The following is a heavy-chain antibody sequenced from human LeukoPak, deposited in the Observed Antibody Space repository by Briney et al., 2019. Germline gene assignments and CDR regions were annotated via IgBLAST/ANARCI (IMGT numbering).Heavy chain of an antibody. V-gene: IGHV4-4*07. CDR3: ASLGRLGGYWYGMDV. CDR1: GGSISSYY. Sequence: SETLSLTCTVSGGSISSYYWSWIRQPAGKGLEWIGRIYTSGSTNYNPSLKSRVTMSVDTSKNQFSLKLSSVTAADTAVYYCASLGRLGGYWYGMDVWGQGTTATVSS. CDR2: IYTSGST. J-gene: IGHJ6*02. D-gene: IGHD3-16*01.